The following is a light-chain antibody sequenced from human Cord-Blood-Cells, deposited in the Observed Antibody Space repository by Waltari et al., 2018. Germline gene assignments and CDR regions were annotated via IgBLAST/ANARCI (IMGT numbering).Light chain of an antibody. V-gene: IGLV2-14*01. J-gene: IGLJ3*02. CDR2: DVS. CDR3: SSYTSSSTLTV. Sequence: QSALTQPASVSGSPGQSITISCTGTSRDVGGYNYVSWYPQHPGNAPKLMIYDVSNRPSGVSNRFAGSKSGNTASLTISGLQAEDEADYYCSSYTSSSTLTVFGGGTKLTVL. CDR1: SRDVGGYNY.